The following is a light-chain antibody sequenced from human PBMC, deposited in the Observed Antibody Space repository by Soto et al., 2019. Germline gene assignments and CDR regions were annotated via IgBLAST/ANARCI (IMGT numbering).Light chain of an antibody. CDR3: QQYNSWPPLT. CDR2: GAS. Sequence: EIVMTQSPATLSVSPGERVTLSCRASQSVSINIAWYQQKPGQAPRLLISGASMRASGIPARFSGSGSGTEFTLTISSLQSEDFAVYYCQQYNSWPPLTFGGGTKVEIK. CDR1: QSVSIN. V-gene: IGKV3-15*01. J-gene: IGKJ4*01.